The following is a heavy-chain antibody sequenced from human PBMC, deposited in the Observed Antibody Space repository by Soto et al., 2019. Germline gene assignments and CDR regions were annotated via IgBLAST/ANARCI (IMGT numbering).Heavy chain of an antibody. Sequence: EVQLVQSGAEVQKPGESLKISCKGSGYTFTKYWIGWVRQMPGKGLEWMGIIYPDDSDTRYSPSFRGQVTISVDKSINTVYLQWSTLKASDTAMYYCANSPVVEMATSPRSDSWGQGTLVTVSS. D-gene: IGHD2-15*01. CDR2: IYPDDSDT. CDR3: ANSPVVEMATSPRSDS. CDR1: GYTFTKYW. J-gene: IGHJ4*02. V-gene: IGHV5-51*01.